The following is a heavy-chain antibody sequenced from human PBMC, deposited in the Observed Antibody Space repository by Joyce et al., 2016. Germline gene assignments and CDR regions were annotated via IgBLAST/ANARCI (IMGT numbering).Heavy chain of an antibody. V-gene: IGHV1-18*01. CDR1: GYTFIDYG. D-gene: IGHD3-22*01. CDR2: ISTYSGKT. J-gene: IGHJ4*02. CDR3: ARSDPTYYYDGSGLVLVDY. Sequence: QVQLVQSGAEMKKPGASVKVSCQASGYTFIDYGITWGRQAPGQGLEWMGWISTYSGKTNPAQRLQGRVIMTTGTSTTTAYMELGSLRSDDTAVYFCARSDPTYYYDGSGLVLVDYWGQGTLVTVSS.